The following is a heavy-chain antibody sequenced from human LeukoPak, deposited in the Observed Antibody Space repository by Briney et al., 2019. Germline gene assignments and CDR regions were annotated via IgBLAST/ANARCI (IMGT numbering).Heavy chain of an antibody. V-gene: IGHV3-64D*09. D-gene: IGHD5-24*01. CDR1: GFTFSSYG. CDR3: VKGKDGYTDY. J-gene: IGHJ4*02. Sequence: GRSLRLSCSASGFTFSSYGMHWVRQAPGKGLEYVSAVSSNGGSTNYADSAKGRFTISRDNSKNTLDLQMSSLRAEDTAVYYCVKGKDGYTDYWGQGTLVTVSS. CDR2: VSSNGGST.